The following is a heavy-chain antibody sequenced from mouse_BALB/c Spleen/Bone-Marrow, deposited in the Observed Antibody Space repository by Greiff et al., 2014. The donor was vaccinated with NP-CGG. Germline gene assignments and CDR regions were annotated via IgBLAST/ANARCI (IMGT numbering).Heavy chain of an antibody. CDR1: GFNIKDYY. V-gene: IGHV14-4*02. Sequence: VQLQQSGAELVRSGASVRLSCTASGFNIKDYYVHWVKQRPEQGLEWIGWIDPENGDTEYAPKFQGEATMTADTSSNTAYLHLSSLTSEDTAVYYWNAWGDDDYYAMDYWGQGTSVTVSS. CDR2: IDPENGDT. CDR3: NAWGDDDYYAMDY. J-gene: IGHJ4*01. D-gene: IGHD2-12*01.